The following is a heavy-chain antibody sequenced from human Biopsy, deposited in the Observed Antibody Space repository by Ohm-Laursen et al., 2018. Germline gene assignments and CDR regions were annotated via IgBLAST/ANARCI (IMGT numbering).Heavy chain of an antibody. J-gene: IGHJ6*02. CDR1: GFTFTSYW. D-gene: IGHD1-7*01. V-gene: IGHV3-7*03. CDR3: VKDTNWNYVWDRPGATKGMDV. CDR2: IKQDGREK. Sequence: SLRLSCAASGFTFTSYWMSWVRQVPGKGLEWVANIKQDGREKYYVDSVKGRFTISRDNAKNSLYLQMNSLRGEDTALYYCVKDTNWNYVWDRPGATKGMDVWGQGTTVTVSS.